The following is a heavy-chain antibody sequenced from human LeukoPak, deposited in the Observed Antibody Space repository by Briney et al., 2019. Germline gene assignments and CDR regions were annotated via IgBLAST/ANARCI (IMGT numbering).Heavy chain of an antibody. D-gene: IGHD3-10*01. CDR1: GFTFSSYS. Sequence: GGSLRLPCAASGFTFSSYSMNWVRQAPGKGLEWVSSISSSSSYIYYADSVKGRFTISRDNAKNSLYLQMNSLRAEDTAVYYCARRYYYGSGSYPHDAFDIWGQGTMVTVSS. J-gene: IGHJ3*02. CDR3: ARRYYYGSGSYPHDAFDI. V-gene: IGHV3-21*01. CDR2: ISSSSSYI.